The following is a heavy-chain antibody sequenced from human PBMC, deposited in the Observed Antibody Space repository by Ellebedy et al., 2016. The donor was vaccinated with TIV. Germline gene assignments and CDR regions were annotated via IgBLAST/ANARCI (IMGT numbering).Heavy chain of an antibody. D-gene: IGHD3-16*02. V-gene: IGHV3-23*01. CDR1: GFTFYSYA. CDR3: ARAVGFYDYVWGSYPDY. Sequence: GESLKISXAASGFTFYSYAMSWVRQAPGKGLEWVSAITGSATSTYYADSVKGRFTISRDNSKNTLFVQMNSLRAEDTAVYYCARAVGFYDYVWGSYPDYWGQGTLVTVSS. J-gene: IGHJ4*02. CDR2: ITGSATST.